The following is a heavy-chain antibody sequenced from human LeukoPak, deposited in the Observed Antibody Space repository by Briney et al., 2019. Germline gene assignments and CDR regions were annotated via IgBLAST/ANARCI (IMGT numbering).Heavy chain of an antibody. V-gene: IGHV4-34*01. CDR2: INHSGNT. CDR1: GGSFSGYY. J-gene: IGHJ4*02. Sequence: SETLSLICAVYGGSFSGYYWSWIRQPPGKGLEWIGEINHSGNTAYNPSLKSRVSISVDTSKDQFSLNLTSFTAADTALYYCARVGAAFDYWGQGTLVTVSS. D-gene: IGHD4/OR15-4a*01. CDR3: ARVGAAFDY.